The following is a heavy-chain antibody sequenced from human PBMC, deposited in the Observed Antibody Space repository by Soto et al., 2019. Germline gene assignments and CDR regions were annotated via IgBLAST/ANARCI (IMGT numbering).Heavy chain of an antibody. Sequence: SVKVSCKASRYTITSNARRWLQQAPGQGLEWMGWISAYNGNTNYAQKLQGRVTMTTDTSTSTAYMELRSLRSDDTAVYYCARDAAVGLFDYWGQGTLVTVSS. V-gene: IGHV1-18*01. CDR2: ISAYNGNT. D-gene: IGHD1-26*01. CDR3: ARDAAVGLFDY. J-gene: IGHJ4*02. CDR1: RYTITSNA.